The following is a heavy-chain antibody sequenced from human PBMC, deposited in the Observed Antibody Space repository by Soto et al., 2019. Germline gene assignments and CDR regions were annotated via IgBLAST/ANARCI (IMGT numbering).Heavy chain of an antibody. V-gene: IGHV4-59*08. CDR3: ARHVSSIPRRFFDY. CDR1: GDSISNYY. D-gene: IGHD6-13*01. J-gene: IGHJ4*02. Sequence: PSETLSLTCTVSGDSISNYYWSWIRQPPGKGLEWIGYIYYSGSTNYNPSLKSRVTISADTSKNQFSLQLSSVTAADTAMYYCARHVSSIPRRFFDYWGQGALVTVSS. CDR2: IYYSGST.